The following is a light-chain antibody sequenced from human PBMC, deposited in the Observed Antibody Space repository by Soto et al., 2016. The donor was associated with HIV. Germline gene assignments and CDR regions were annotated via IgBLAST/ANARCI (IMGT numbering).Light chain of an antibody. J-gene: IGKJ1*01. V-gene: IGKV1-27*01. CDR1: QDINNY. Sequence: DIQMTQSPSSLSASVGDRVTITCRASQDINNYLAWYQQKPGKVPKLLIYGASTLQSGVSSRFSGGGSGTDFTLTINRLQPEDVATYYCQGYNSALTWTFGPGTKVEIK. CDR3: QGYNSALTWT. CDR2: GAS.